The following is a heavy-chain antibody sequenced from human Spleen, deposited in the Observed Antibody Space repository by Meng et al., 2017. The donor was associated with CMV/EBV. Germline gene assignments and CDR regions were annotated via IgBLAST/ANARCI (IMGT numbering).Heavy chain of an antibody. CDR2: IQFDGSDI. CDR3: VQDKKLFPFDY. CDR1: GFIFSSHG. D-gene: IGHD3-10*01. J-gene: IGHJ4*02. V-gene: IGHV3-30*02. Sequence: GESLKISCAASGFIFSSHGMHLVRQAPGKGLEWVTFIQFDGSDIFYTDSVKGRFTISRDNSKNTLYLQMNSLRPEDTAVYYCVQDKKLFPFDYWGQGTLVTVSS.